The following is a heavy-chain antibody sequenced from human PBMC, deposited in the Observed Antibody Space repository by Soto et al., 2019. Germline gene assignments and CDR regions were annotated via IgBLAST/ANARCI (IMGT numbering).Heavy chain of an antibody. Sequence: GASVKVSCKASGYTFTSYGISWVRQAPGQGLEWMGWISAYNGNTNYAQKLQGRVTMTTDTSTSTAYMELNSLRAEDTAVYYCARDRVESGYPEYFQHWGQGTLVTVSS. J-gene: IGHJ1*01. D-gene: IGHD3-22*01. CDR3: ARDRVESGYPEYFQH. CDR2: ISAYNGNT. V-gene: IGHV1-18*01. CDR1: GYTFTSYG.